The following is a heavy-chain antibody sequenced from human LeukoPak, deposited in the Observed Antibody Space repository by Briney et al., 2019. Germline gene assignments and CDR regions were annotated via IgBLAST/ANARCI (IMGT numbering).Heavy chain of an antibody. Sequence: SETLSLTCTVSGGSISTFYWSWIRQPPGKGLEWIGWIYYSGSTNYNPSLKSRVTISVDTSKNQFSLKLSSVTAADTAVYYCARLYGSGSYYIEDWFDPWGQGTLVTVSS. D-gene: IGHD3-10*01. CDR2: IYYSGST. V-gene: IGHV4-59*08. CDR1: GGSISTFY. J-gene: IGHJ5*02. CDR3: ARLYGSGSYYIEDWFDP.